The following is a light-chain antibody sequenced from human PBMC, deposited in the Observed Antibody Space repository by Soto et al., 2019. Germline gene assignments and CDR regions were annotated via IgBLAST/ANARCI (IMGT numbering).Light chain of an antibody. J-gene: IGKJ4*01. V-gene: IGKV1-39*01. CDR1: QSISSY. CDR3: QQSYSTLLT. Sequence: DIQMTQSPSSLSASVGDRVTITCRASQSISSYLNWYQQKPGKAPKLLIYAASSLQSGVPSRFSGSGSGTDFTLTISRLHPEDFATYYCQQSYSTLLTFGGGTKVEIK. CDR2: AAS.